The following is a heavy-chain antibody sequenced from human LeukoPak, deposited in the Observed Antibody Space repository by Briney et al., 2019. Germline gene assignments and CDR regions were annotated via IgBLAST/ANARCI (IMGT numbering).Heavy chain of an antibody. CDR2: IYYGGST. CDR1: GGSLSSGGYY. D-gene: IGHD2-2*01. J-gene: IGHJ6*02. V-gene: IGHV4-31*03. Sequence: SETLSLTCTVSGGSLSSGGYYWSWIRQHPGKGLEWIGYIYYGGSTYYNPSLKSRVTMSVDTSKNQFSLRLSSVTAADTAVYYCAGDMRLDVWGQGTTVTVSS. CDR3: AGDMRLDV.